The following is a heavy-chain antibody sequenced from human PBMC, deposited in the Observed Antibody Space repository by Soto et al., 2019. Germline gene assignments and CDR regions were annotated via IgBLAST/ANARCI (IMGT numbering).Heavy chain of an antibody. CDR3: TRLAQENHCSGGRCYFDY. CDR2: IKNKANSYAT. Sequence: GESLKISCAASGFTFSGSAIHWVRQASGKGLEWVGRIKNKANSYATAYAASVKGRFTVSRDDSKNTAYLQMNSLKTEDTAVYYCTRLAQENHCSGGRCYFDYWGQGTLVTVSS. CDR1: GFTFSGSA. D-gene: IGHD2-15*01. V-gene: IGHV3-73*01. J-gene: IGHJ4*02.